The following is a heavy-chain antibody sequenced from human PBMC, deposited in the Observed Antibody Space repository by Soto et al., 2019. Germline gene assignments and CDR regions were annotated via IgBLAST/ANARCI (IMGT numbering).Heavy chain of an antibody. D-gene: IGHD5-12*01. J-gene: IGHJ4*02. V-gene: IGHV3-64D*06. Sequence: GSLRLSFSASGFTFSSYAMHWVRPAPGKGLEYVSAISSNGGSTYYADSVKGRFTISRDNSKNTLYLQMSSLRAEDTAVYYCVKEYMEYPLGRDGYQWGQGTLVTVSS. CDR1: GFTFSSYA. CDR3: VKEYMEYPLGRDGYQ. CDR2: ISSNGGST.